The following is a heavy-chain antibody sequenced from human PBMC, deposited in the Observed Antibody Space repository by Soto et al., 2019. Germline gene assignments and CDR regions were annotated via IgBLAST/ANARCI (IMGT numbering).Heavy chain of an antibody. CDR1: GDSISDTIYY. CDR3: ARVRTVGMSGSPGDS. Sequence: SETLSLTCRVSGDSISDTIYYWGWVRQSPGKGLEWIGSIHYSGTTQFHPSLKTRVTISVDTSKNQFSLRLSSVTAADTAVFYCARVRTVGMSGSPGDSWGQGTLVTVSS. J-gene: IGHJ4*02. D-gene: IGHD3-10*01. CDR2: IHYSGTT. V-gene: IGHV4-39*01.